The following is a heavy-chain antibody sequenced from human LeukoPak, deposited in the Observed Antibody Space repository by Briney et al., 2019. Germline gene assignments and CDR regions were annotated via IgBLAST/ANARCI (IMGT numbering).Heavy chain of an antibody. CDR3: ARESGGWYYAY. Sequence: SGGSLRLSCGASGFTFSSYSMNWVRQGPGKGLEWVSSISSSSSYIYYADSVKGRFTISRDNAKNSLYLQMNSLRAEDTAVYYCARESGGWYYAYWGQGTLVTVSS. J-gene: IGHJ4*02. V-gene: IGHV3-21*01. CDR2: ISSSSSYI. D-gene: IGHD6-19*01. CDR1: GFTFSSYS.